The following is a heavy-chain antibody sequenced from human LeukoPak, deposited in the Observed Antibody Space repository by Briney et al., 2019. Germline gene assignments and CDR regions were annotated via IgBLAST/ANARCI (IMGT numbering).Heavy chain of an antibody. D-gene: IGHD3-22*01. V-gene: IGHV3-66*01. CDR3: ARSHFDTSGSPHYFDY. CDR1: GFTFSDSY. CDR2: IYGDDST. J-gene: IGHJ4*02. Sequence: LVESGGGLVKPGGSLRLSCAASGFTFSDSYMSWNRQAPGKGLEWVSVIYGDDSTYYTDSVKGRFTISRDNSKNTVYLQMNSLRAEDTAVYYCARSHFDTSGSPHYFDYWGQGTLVTVSS.